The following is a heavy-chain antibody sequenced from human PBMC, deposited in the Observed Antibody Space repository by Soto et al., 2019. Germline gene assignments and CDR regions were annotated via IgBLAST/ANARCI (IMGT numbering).Heavy chain of an antibody. CDR3: ARVPPGGSYYYFDY. CDR2: IYYSGST. D-gene: IGHD1-26*01. J-gene: IGHJ4*02. Sequence: SETLSLTCTVSGGSVSSGSYYWSWIRQPPGKGLEWIGYIYYSGSTNYNPSLKSRVTISVDTSKNQFSLKLSSVTAADTAVYYCARVPPGGSYYYFDYWGQGTLVTVSS. CDR1: GGSVSSGSYY. V-gene: IGHV4-61*01.